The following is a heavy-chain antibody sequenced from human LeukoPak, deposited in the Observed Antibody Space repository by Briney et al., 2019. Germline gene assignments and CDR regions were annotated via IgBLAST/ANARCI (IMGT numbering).Heavy chain of an antibody. Sequence: PGGSLRLSCAASGFTFSNYGMHWVRQAPGKGLEWVAFIRYDGSDKYYADSVKGRFSISRDNSKNTLYLQMNSLRAEDTAVYYCARTPTMKGWFDPWGQGTLVTVSS. V-gene: IGHV3-30*02. CDR1: GFTFSNYG. CDR3: ARTPTMKGWFDP. CDR2: IRYDGSDK. J-gene: IGHJ5*02. D-gene: IGHD3-22*01.